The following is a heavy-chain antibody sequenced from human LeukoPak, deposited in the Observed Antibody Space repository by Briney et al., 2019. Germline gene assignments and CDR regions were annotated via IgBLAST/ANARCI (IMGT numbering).Heavy chain of an antibody. J-gene: IGHJ4*02. CDR3: AKPTDY. D-gene: IGHD1-14*01. CDR1: GFTFSNYW. Sequence: GGSLRLSCAASGFTFSNYWMTWVRQAPGKGLEWVANIKQDGSEKYYVDSVKGRFTISRDNAKNSLYLQMNSLRTEDTAVYYCAKPTDYWGQGTLVTVSS. CDR2: IKQDGSEK. V-gene: IGHV3-7*01.